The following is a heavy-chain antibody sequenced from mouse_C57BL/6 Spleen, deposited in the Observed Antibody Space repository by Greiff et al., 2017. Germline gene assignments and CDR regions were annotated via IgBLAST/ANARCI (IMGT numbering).Heavy chain of an antibody. J-gene: IGHJ1*03. Sequence: VQRVESGGGLVKPGGSLKLSCAASGFTFSDYGMHWVRQAPEKGLEWVAYISSGSSTIYYADTVKGRFTISRDNAKNTLFLQMTSLRSEDTAMYYCARIDYGSSYDWYFDVWGTGTTVTVSS. D-gene: IGHD1-1*01. V-gene: IGHV5-17*01. CDR3: ARIDYGSSYDWYFDV. CDR1: GFTFSDYG. CDR2: ISSGSSTI.